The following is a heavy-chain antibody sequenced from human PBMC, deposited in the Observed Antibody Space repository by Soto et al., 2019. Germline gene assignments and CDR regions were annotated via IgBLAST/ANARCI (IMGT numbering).Heavy chain of an antibody. J-gene: IGHJ4*02. CDR2: ISYDGSNK. CDR3: AKLRSWDYGDYAPRGAY. V-gene: IGHV3-30*18. D-gene: IGHD4-17*01. Sequence: QVQLVESGGGVVQPGRSVRLSCAASGFTFSSYGMHWVRQAPGKGLEWVAVISYDGSNKYYADSVKGRFTISRDNSKNTRYLQMNSLRAEDTAVYYYAKLRSWDYGDYAPRGAYWGQRTLVVVS. CDR1: GFTFSSYG.